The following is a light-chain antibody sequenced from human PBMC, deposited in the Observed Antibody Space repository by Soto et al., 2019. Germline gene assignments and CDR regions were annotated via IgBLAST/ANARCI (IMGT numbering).Light chain of an antibody. CDR2: GAS. CDR3: QQYNNWPPGKYT. CDR1: QSVSSK. Sequence: EIVMTQSPVTLSVSPGERATPSCRASQSVSSKLAWYQQKPGQAPRLLIYGASTRATGIPARFSGSGSGTEFTLTISSLLFEDFAVYYCQQYNNWPPGKYTFGQGTKLEIK. V-gene: IGKV3-15*01. J-gene: IGKJ2*01.